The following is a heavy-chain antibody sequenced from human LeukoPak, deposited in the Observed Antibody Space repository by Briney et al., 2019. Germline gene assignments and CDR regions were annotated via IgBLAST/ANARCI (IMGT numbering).Heavy chain of an antibody. CDR1: GGSNSTYY. CDR2: INHSGST. CDR3: ARGISYYYYMDV. V-gene: IGHV4-34*01. Sequence: SETLSLTCTVSGGSNSTYYWSWIRQPPGKGLEWIGEINHSGSTNYNPSLKSRVTISVDTSKNQFSLKLSSVTAADTAVYYCARGISYYYYMDVWGKGTTVTVSS. J-gene: IGHJ6*03. D-gene: IGHD3-9*01.